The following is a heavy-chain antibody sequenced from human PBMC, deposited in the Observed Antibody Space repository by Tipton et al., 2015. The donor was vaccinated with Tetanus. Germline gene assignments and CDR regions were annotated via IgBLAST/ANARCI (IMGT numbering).Heavy chain of an antibody. CDR2: IYYSGST. J-gene: IGHJ1*01. V-gene: IGHV4-30-4*02. CDR1: GDSISRGGYF. CDR3: ARQDTLNYYYVGYFHD. Sequence: GLVKPSETLSLTCTVSGDSISRGGYFWNWIRQRPGKGPEWIGYIYYSGSTYYNPSLKSRLSMSVDTSKNQFSLQLRSVTAADTAVYYCARQDTLNYYYVGYFHDWGQGTLVTVSS. D-gene: IGHD3-22*01.